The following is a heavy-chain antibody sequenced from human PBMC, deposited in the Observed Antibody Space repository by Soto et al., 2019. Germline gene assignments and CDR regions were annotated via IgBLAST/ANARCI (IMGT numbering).Heavy chain of an antibody. D-gene: IGHD6-19*01. CDR3: TRATGGSSSGCYVLFDY. J-gene: IGHJ4*02. CDR2: IRSKAYGGTT. V-gene: IGHV3-49*03. CDR1: GFTFGDYA. Sequence: GGSLRLSCTASGFTFGDYAMSWFRQAPGKGLEWVGFIRSKAYGGTTEYAASVKGRFTISRDDSKSIAYLQMNSLKTEDTAVYYCTRATGGSSSGCYVLFDYWGQGTLVTVSS.